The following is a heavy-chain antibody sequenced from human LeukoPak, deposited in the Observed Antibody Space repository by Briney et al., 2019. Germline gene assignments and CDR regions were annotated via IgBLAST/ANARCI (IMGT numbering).Heavy chain of an antibody. CDR1: GYTFTGYY. D-gene: IGHD6-19*01. CDR2: INPNSGGT. Sequence: ASVKVSCKASGYTFTGYYMHWVRQAPGQGLEWMGWINPNSGGTNYAQKFQGRVTMTRDTSISTAYMELSRLRSDDTAVYYCARGRAMYSSGWHRDYWGQGTLVTVSS. CDR3: ARGRAMYSSGWHRDY. V-gene: IGHV1-2*02. J-gene: IGHJ4*02.